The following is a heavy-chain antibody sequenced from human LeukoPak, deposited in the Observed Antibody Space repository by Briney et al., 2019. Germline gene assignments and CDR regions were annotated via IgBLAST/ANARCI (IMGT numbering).Heavy chain of an antibody. V-gene: IGHV1-2*02. D-gene: IGHD4-23*01. CDR3: ARESYGGNSLGPDY. Sequence: ASVKVSCKASGYTFTCYYMHWVRQAPGQGREWMGWINPNSGGTNYAQKFQGRVTMTRDTSISTAYMELSRLRSDDTAVYYCARESYGGNSLGPDYWGQGTLVTVSS. CDR2: INPNSGGT. J-gene: IGHJ4*02. CDR1: GYTFTCYY.